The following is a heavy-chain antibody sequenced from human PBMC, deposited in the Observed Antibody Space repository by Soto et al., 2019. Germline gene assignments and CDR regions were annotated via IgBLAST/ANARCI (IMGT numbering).Heavy chain of an antibody. D-gene: IGHD3-22*01. Sequence: SETLSLTCTVSGGSISSGGYYWSWIRQHPGKGLEWIGYIYYSGSTYYNPSLKSRVTISLDTSKNQFSLKLSSVTAEDTAAYYCARVPVPSSGYFCYFDYWGQRNLVTVSS. CDR1: GGSISSGGYY. CDR3: ARVPVPSSGYFCYFDY. V-gene: IGHV4-31*03. J-gene: IGHJ4*02. CDR2: IYYSGST.